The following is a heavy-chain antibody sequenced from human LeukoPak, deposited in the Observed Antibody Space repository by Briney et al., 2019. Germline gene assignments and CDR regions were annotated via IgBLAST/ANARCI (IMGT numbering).Heavy chain of an antibody. J-gene: IGHJ4*02. CDR1: GYTFTSYY. CDR3: ARGMKQLVRGDY. V-gene: IGHV1-46*01. CDR2: INPSGGST. Sequence: ASVKVSCKASGYTFTSYYMHWVRQAPGQGLEWMGIINPSGGSTSYAEKFKGRVTMTRDTSTSTVYMELSSLRSEDTAVYYCARGMKQLVRGDYWGQGTLATVSS. D-gene: IGHD6-13*01.